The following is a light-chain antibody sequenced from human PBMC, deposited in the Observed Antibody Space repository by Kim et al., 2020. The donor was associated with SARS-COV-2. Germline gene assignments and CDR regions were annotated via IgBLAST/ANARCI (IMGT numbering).Light chain of an antibody. Sequence: ALGQTVRITCQGDSLRTQSASWYQQKPGQAPVLVIYGKNNRPSGIPDRFSGSSSGNPASLTITGAQAEDEADYYCNSRDSSGNHVVFGGGTQLTVL. CDR3: NSRDSSGNHVV. V-gene: IGLV3-19*01. J-gene: IGLJ2*01. CDR2: GKN. CDR1: SLRTQS.